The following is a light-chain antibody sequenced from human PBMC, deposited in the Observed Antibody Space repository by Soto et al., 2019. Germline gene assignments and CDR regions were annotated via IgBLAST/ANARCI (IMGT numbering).Light chain of an antibody. J-gene: IGKJ1*01. V-gene: IGKV1-39*01. Sequence: DIQMTQSPSSLSASVGDRVTITCRASQSISSFLNWYQQKPGKAPKLLVYGASSLHSGVPSTFSGSGSGTDFALTISSLQPEDFATYYCHQTAANPWTFAQGTKVDIK. CDR3: HQTAANPWT. CDR1: QSISSF. CDR2: GAS.